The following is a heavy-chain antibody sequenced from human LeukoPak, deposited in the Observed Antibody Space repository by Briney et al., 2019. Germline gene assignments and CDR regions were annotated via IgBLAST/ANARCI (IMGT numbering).Heavy chain of an antibody. CDR3: ARLLSSSWTNFDY. Sequence: GGSLRLSCAASGFTFSSYSMNWVRQAPGKGLEWVSSISSSSSYIYYADSVKGRFTISRDNAKNSLYLQMNSLRAEDTAVYYCARLLSSSWTNFDYWGQGTLVTVSS. CDR2: ISSSSSYI. CDR1: GFTFSSYS. V-gene: IGHV3-21*01. D-gene: IGHD3-10*01. J-gene: IGHJ4*02.